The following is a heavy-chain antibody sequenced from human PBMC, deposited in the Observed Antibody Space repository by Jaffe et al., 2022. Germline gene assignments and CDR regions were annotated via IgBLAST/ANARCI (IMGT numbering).Heavy chain of an antibody. J-gene: IGHJ2*01. D-gene: IGHD2-2*01. CDR3: ARSPRLGYCSSTSCYSGWYFDL. CDR1: GFTFSSYW. Sequence: EVQLVESGGGLVQPGGSLRLSCAASGFTFSSYWMHWVRQAPGKGLVWVSRINSDGSSTSYADSVKGRFTISRDNAKNTLYLQMNSLRAEDTAVYYCARSPRLGYCSSTSCYSGWYFDLWGRGTLVTVSS. V-gene: IGHV3-74*01. CDR2: INSDGSST.